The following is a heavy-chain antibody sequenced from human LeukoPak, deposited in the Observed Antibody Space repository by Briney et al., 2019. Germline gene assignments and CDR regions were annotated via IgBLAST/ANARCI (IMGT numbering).Heavy chain of an antibody. D-gene: IGHD5-24*01. CDR3: AKDMGDGYKVYFQH. J-gene: IGHJ1*01. CDR1: GFTFDDYT. Sequence: GGSLRLSCAASGFTFDDYTMHWVRQAPGKGLEWVSLISWDGGSTYYADSVKGRFTISRDNSKNSLYLQMNSLRTEDTALYYCAKDMGDGYKVYFQHWGQGTLVTVSS. CDR2: ISWDGGST. V-gene: IGHV3-43*01.